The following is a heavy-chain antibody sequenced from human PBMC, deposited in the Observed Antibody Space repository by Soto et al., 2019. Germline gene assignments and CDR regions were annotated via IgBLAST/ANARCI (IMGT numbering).Heavy chain of an antibody. CDR1: GGPISSYY. V-gene: IGHV4-59*01. J-gene: IGHJ4*02. CDR2: IYYSGST. D-gene: IGHD4-17*01. CDR3: ARGMFRTVTSFFDY. Sequence: PSETLSLTCTVSGGPISSYYWSWIRQPPGKGLEWIGYIYYSGSTNYNPSLKSRVTISVDTSKNQFSLKLSSVTAADTAVYYCARGMFRTVTSFFDYWGQGTLVTVSS.